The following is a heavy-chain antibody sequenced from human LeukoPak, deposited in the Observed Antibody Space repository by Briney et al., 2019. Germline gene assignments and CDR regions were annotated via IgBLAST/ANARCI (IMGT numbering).Heavy chain of an antibody. D-gene: IGHD3-10*01. J-gene: IGHJ6*02. Sequence: GGSLRLSCAASGFTFSSYSMNWVRQAPGKGLEWVSPISSSSSYIYYADSVKGRFTISRDNAKNSLYLQMNSLRAEDTAVYYCARVGGSGSYQYYYHYSGMDVWGQGTTVTVSS. CDR1: GFTFSSYS. CDR2: ISSSSSYI. V-gene: IGHV3-21*01. CDR3: ARVGGSGSYQYYYHYSGMDV.